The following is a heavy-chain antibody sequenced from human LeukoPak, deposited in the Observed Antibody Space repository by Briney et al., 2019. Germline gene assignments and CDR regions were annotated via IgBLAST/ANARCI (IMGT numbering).Heavy chain of an antibody. D-gene: IGHD3-22*01. CDR3: ARGYYYDSSGPRYMDV. CDR2: INPNSGGT. V-gene: IGHV1-2*02. CDR1: GYTFTGYY. Sequence: ASVKVSCKASGYTFTGYYMHWVRQAPGQGLEWMGWINPNSGGTNYAQKFQGRVTMTRDTSISTAYMELSRLRSDDTAVYYCARGYYYDSSGPRYMDVWGKGTTVTISS. J-gene: IGHJ6*03.